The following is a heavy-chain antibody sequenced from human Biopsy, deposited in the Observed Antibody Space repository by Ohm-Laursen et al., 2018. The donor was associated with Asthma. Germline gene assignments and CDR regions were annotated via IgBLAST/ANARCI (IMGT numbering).Heavy chain of an antibody. CDR3: ARGDWYGSASNGY. J-gene: IGHJ4*02. V-gene: IGHV3-30*03. Sequence: SLRLSCAASGFNLGPYGMHWVRQAPGKGLEWVAVLSYNGNNKYYADSVRGRFTISRDNSENTLYLQMNSLRVEDTAVYYCARGDWYGSASNGYWGQRTLVTVSA. CDR1: GFNLGPYG. CDR2: LSYNGNNK. D-gene: IGHD6-6*01.